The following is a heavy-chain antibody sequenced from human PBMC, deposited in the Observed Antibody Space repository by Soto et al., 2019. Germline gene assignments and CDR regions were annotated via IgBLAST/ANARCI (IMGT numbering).Heavy chain of an antibody. CDR2: IYYSGST. Sequence: SETLSLTCTFSGGSIRSGGYYLSWIRQHPGKGLEWIGYIYYSGSTYYNPSLKSRVTISVDKSKNQFSLKLMSLSAADTAVYYCGRLEGLATISYYFDYWGQGALVTVSS. D-gene: IGHD1-1*01. CDR1: GGSIRSGGYY. CDR3: GRLEGLATISYYFDY. J-gene: IGHJ4*02. V-gene: IGHV4-31*09.